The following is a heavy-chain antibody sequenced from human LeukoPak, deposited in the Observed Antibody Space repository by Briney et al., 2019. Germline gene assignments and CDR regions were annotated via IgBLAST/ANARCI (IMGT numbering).Heavy chain of an antibody. CDR2: IYYSGST. Sequence: SETLSLTCTVSGGSISSGDYYWSWIRQPPGKGLEWIGYIYYSGSTYYNPSLKSRVTISVDTSKNQFSLKLSSVTAADTAVYYCARTPHSGWFFDYWGQGTLVTVSS. CDR3: ARTPHSGWFFDY. J-gene: IGHJ4*02. D-gene: IGHD6-19*01. CDR1: GGSISSGDYY. V-gene: IGHV4-30-4*08.